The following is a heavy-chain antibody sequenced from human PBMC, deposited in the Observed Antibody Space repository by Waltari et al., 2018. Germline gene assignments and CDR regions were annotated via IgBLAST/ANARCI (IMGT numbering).Heavy chain of an antibody. D-gene: IGHD3-22*01. CDR3: ARQESDSSGYYDP. CDR2: GNPNIGNT. Sequence: QVQLVQSGAEVKKPGASVKVSCKASGYTFTSYDINWVRQATGQGLEWMGWGNPNIGNTGYEQKFQGRVTMTRNTSISTAYMELSSLRSEDTAVYYCARQESDSSGYYDPWGQGTLVTVSS. V-gene: IGHV1-8*01. CDR1: GYTFTSYD. J-gene: IGHJ5*02.